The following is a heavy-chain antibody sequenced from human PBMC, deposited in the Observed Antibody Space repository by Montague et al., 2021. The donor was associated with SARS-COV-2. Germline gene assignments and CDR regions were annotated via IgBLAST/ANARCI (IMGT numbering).Heavy chain of an antibody. J-gene: IGHJ4*02. V-gene: IGHV4-4*07. Sequence: TLSLTCSVSGEPISGFFWNWIRQPAGKGLEWIGRIYASGGTDYXXSLESRVTMSVDTSKNQFSLKVNSVTAADTAMYYCARGVVAAPPMVDYWGRGTLVTVSS. D-gene: IGHD2-15*01. CDR2: IYASGGT. CDR1: GEPISGFF. CDR3: ARGVVAAPPMVDY.